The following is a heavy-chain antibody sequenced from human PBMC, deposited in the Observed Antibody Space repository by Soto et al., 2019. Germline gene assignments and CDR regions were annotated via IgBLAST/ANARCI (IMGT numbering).Heavy chain of an antibody. Sequence: SETLSLTCTVSGGSISSYYWSWIRQPPGKGLEWIGYIYYSGSTNYNPSLKSRVTISVDTSKNQFSLKLSSVTAADTAVYYCARAPPFYSYGRPDAFDIWGQGTMVT. J-gene: IGHJ3*02. CDR1: GGSISSYY. D-gene: IGHD5-18*01. V-gene: IGHV4-59*01. CDR2: IYYSGST. CDR3: ARAPPFYSYGRPDAFDI.